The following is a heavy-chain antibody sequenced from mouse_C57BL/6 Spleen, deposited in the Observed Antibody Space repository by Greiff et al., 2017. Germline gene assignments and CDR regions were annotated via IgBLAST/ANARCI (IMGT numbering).Heavy chain of an antibody. V-gene: IGHV1-64*01. D-gene: IGHD2-4*01. J-gene: IGHJ1*03. CDR1: GYTFTSYW. CDR2: IHPNSGST. CDR3: ARADYDWYCDV. Sequence: QVQLQQPGAELVKPGASVKLSCKASGYTFTSYWMHWVKQRPGQGLEWIGMIHPNSGSTNYNEKFKSKATLTVDKSSSTAYMQLSSLTSEDSAVYYCARADYDWYCDVWGTGTTVTVSS.